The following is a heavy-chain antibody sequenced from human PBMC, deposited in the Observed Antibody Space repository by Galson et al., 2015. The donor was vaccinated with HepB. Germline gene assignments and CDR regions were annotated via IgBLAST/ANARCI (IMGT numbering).Heavy chain of an antibody. Sequence: LRLSCAASGFTFSTYSMNWVRQAPGKGLEWISYISRSSSNRYYAASVNGRFTISRDDAKNSLYLQMNSLRDEDTAVYYCTRDRYCTSTTCSGYYYGMDVWGQGTTVTVSS. V-gene: IGHV3-48*02. CDR2: ISRSSSNR. D-gene: IGHD2-2*01. J-gene: IGHJ6*02. CDR1: GFTFSTYS. CDR3: TRDRYCTSTTCSGYYYGMDV.